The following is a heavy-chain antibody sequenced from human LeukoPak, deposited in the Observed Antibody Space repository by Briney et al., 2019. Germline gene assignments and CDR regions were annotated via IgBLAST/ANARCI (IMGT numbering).Heavy chain of an antibody. Sequence: SETLSLTCTVSGGSISSYYWSWIRQPPGKGLEWIGYIFYSGSTNYNPSLKSRVTISVDTSKNQFSLKLSSVTAADTAVYYCARDYGDYYFDYWGQGTLVTVSS. J-gene: IGHJ4*02. CDR3: ARDYGDYYFDY. V-gene: IGHV4-59*01. CDR1: GGSISSYY. D-gene: IGHD4-17*01. CDR2: IFYSGST.